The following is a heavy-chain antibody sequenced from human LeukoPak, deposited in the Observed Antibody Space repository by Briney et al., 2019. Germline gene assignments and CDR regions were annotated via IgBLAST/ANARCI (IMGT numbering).Heavy chain of an antibody. V-gene: IGHV3-43*02. J-gene: IGHJ5*02. Sequence: SGGSLSLSCAAPGLITDDYAIHWVRQAPGKGLEWVSLISGDGGSTFYADSVRGRFTISRDNSKNSLSLQMSSLRSGDTALYFCVRESESRGWSDHWGQGTLVTVSS. CDR2: ISGDGGST. CDR1: GLITDDYA. CDR3: VRESESRGWSDH. D-gene: IGHD2/OR15-2a*01.